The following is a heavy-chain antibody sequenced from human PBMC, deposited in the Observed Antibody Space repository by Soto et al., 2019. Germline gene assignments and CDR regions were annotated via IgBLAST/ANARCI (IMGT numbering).Heavy chain of an antibody. Sequence: QVQLVESGGGVVQPGRSLRLSCAASGFTFSSCGMHWVRQAPGKGLEWVAVIWFDGSNKYYADSVKGRVTISRDNSKNTLYLQMNTLRADDTAVYYCARGFPRRLIAAPFDYWGQGTLVTVSS. J-gene: IGHJ4*02. D-gene: IGHD6-6*01. CDR3: ARGFPRRLIAAPFDY. V-gene: IGHV3-33*01. CDR2: IWFDGSNK. CDR1: GFTFSSCG.